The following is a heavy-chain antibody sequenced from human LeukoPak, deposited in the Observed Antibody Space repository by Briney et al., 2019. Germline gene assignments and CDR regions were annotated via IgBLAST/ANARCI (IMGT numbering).Heavy chain of an antibody. CDR1: GFTFSSYA. CDR3: AKAAGGGYYEAFDI. CDR2: ISGSGGST. V-gene: IGHV3-23*01. J-gene: IGHJ3*02. D-gene: IGHD3-22*01. Sequence: GRSLRLSCAASGFTFSSYAMSWVRQAPGKGLEWVSAISGSGGSTYYADSVEGPFTISRDNSKNTLYLAMNRLRAEQPSTDYCAKAAGGGYYEAFDIWGQGTMVTVSS.